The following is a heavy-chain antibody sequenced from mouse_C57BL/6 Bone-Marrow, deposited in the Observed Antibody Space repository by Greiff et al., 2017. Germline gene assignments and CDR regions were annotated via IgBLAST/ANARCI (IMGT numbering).Heavy chain of an antibody. CDR3: ARSIYYEYDGDWYFDV. CDR1: GYTFTSYG. CDR2: IYPRSGNT. V-gene: IGHV1-81*01. J-gene: IGHJ1*03. Sequence: VQLQQSGAELARPGASVKLSCKASGYTFTSYGISWVKQRTGQGLEWIGEIYPRSGNTYYNEKFKGKATLTADKSSSTAYMELRSLTSEDSAVYFCARSIYYEYDGDWYFDVWGKGTTVTVSS. D-gene: IGHD2-4*01.